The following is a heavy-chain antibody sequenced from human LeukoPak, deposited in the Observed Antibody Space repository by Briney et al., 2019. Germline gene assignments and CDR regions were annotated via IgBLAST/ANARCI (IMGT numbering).Heavy chain of an antibody. CDR3: AKDSAFYYIDV. CDR2: IRADESNE. V-gene: IGHV3-30*02. J-gene: IGHJ6*03. Sequence: GGSLRLSCVASGFTFSTYGMHWVRQAPGKGLEWVAFIRADESNESYADSVKGRFTISRDNSKNTLYLQMSSLRAEDTAVYYCAKDSAFYYIDVWGKGTTVIISS. D-gene: IGHD3-10*01. CDR1: GFTFSTYG.